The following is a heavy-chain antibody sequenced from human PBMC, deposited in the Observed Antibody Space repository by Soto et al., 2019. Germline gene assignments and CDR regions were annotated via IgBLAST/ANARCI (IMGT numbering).Heavy chain of an antibody. CDR2: IYWDDDK. Sequence: SGPTRVNPTQTLTLTGTFSGFSLSTSGVGVGWIRQPPGKALEWLALIYWDDDKRYSPSLKSRLTITKDTSKNQVVLTMTNMDPVDTATYYCAHLGITMVRGVIINYYYYYMDVWGKGTTVTVSS. CDR3: AHLGITMVRGVIINYYYYYMDV. V-gene: IGHV2-5*02. J-gene: IGHJ6*03. CDR1: GFSLSTSGVG. D-gene: IGHD3-10*01.